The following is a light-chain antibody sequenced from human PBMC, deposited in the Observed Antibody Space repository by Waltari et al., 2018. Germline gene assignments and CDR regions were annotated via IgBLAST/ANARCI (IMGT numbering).Light chain of an antibody. V-gene: IGLV1-40*01. CDR2: GST. Sequence: QSVLTQPPSVSGAPGQRVTISCTGSGSNLGAGYDVQWYQQPPRAAPKLLIYGSTSRPLGVPDRFFGSTSGTSASLVIIGLQAEDEGDYYCQSYDTSLSVVFGGGTKLTVL. CDR1: GSNLGAGYD. CDR3: QSYDTSLSVV. J-gene: IGLJ3*02.